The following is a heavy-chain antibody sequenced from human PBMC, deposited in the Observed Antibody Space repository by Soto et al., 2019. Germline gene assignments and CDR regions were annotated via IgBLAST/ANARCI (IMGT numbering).Heavy chain of an antibody. CDR2: ISYSGTT. D-gene: IGHD5-18*01. CDR3: ARDRYNYGPLLRDAMDV. V-gene: IGHV4-30-4*01. J-gene: IGHJ6*02. Sequence: PSETLSLTCTVSGGSISSADYSWSWIRQPPGKGLEYIGYISYSGTTYYNPSLKSRGTISLHTSNNQFSLKLTSVTAADTAVYYCARDRYNYGPLLRDAMDVWGQGTTVTVSS. CDR1: GGSISSADYS.